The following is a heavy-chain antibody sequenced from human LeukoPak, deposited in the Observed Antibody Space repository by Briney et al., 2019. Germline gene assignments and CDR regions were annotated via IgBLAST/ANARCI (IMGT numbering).Heavy chain of an antibody. Sequence: PGGSLRLSCAASGFSLSSYRMNWVRQAPGKGLEWVSSISSTSSSIYYADSVKGRFTISRDNAKNSLYLQMNSLRAEDTAEYFCAREWAPPGIGLYYFDHWGQGTLCSVSS. CDR1: GFSLSSYR. D-gene: IGHD3/OR15-3a*01. CDR2: ISSTSSSI. V-gene: IGHV3-21*01. J-gene: IGHJ4*02. CDR3: AREWAPPGIGLYYFDH.